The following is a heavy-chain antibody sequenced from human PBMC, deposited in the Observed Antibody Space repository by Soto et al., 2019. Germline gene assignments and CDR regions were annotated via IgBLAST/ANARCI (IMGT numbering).Heavy chain of an antibody. Sequence: QITLNESGPTLVKPTQTLTLTCTFSGFSLTTSGVGVGWIRQSPGKAPEWLALIYWDDDKRYSPSLKSRLTITKDNSNTQVVHKLANLVHADMGTYCCAHMVVRSVFGWVTTTAIYFDFWGQGTPVAVSS. CDR3: AHMVVRSVFGWVTTTAIYFDF. D-gene: IGHD3-3*01. CDR2: IYWDDDK. J-gene: IGHJ4*02. V-gene: IGHV2-5*02. CDR1: GFSLTTSGVG.